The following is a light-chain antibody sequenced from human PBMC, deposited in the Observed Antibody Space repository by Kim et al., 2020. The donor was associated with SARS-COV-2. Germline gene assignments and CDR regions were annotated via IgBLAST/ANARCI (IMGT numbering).Light chain of an antibody. Sequence: ASVGDRVTITCQASQDINKYLNWYQQKPGKAPKVLIYDASSLATEVPSRFSGSGSGADFTLTISSLRPEDIATYYCQQCDSLPWTFGQGTKVEIK. V-gene: IGKV1-33*01. CDR3: QQCDSLPWT. CDR1: QDINKY. CDR2: DAS. J-gene: IGKJ1*01.